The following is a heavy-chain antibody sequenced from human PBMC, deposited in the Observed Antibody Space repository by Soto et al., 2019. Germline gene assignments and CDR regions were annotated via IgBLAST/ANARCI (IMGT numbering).Heavy chain of an antibody. V-gene: IGHV3-21*01. CDR1: GFTFSSYS. J-gene: IGHJ3*02. Sequence: ESGGGLVKPGGSLRLSCAASGFTFSSYSMNWVRQAPGKGLEWVSSISSSSSYIYYADSVKGRFTISRDNAKNSLYLQMNSLRAEDTAVYYCARGDYGDYGPGDAFDIWGQGTMVTVSS. D-gene: IGHD4-17*01. CDR3: ARGDYGDYGPGDAFDI. CDR2: ISSSSSYI.